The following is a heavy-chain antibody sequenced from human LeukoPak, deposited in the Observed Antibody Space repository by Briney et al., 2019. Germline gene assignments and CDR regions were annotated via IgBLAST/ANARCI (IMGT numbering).Heavy chain of an antibody. CDR2: INPNSGGT. D-gene: IGHD2-8*01. V-gene: IGHV1-2*02. J-gene: IGHJ5*02. Sequence: ASVKVSCKASGYTFTGYYMHWVRQAPGQGLEWMGWINPNSGGTNYAQKFQGRVTMTRDTSISTAYMELSRLRSDDTAVYYCARRIVLMVYGVLHKWFDPWGQGTLVTVSS. CDR1: GYTFTGYY. CDR3: ARRIVLMVYGVLHKWFDP.